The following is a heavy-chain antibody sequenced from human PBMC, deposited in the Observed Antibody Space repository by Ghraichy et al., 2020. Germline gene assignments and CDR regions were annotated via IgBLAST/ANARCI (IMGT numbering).Heavy chain of an antibody. J-gene: IGHJ4*02. D-gene: IGHD1-14*01. Sequence: GGARRLSCAASGFTFSSYSMNWVRQAPGKGLEWVAYIRKSGSPIYYADSVRGRFTISRDNAQNSLYLQMNSLRDEDTAVYYCVRDPDALDYWGQGTLVTVSS. V-gene: IGHV3-48*02. CDR1: GFTFSSYS. CDR3: VRDPDALDY. CDR2: IRKSGSPI.